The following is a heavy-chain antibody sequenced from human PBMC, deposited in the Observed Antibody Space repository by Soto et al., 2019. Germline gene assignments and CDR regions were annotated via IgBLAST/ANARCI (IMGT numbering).Heavy chain of an antibody. CDR1: GYTFTSYG. CDR3: ARGGDVNYYHGMDV. CDR2: ISAYNGKT. Sequence: QVQLVQSGGEVKKPGASVKLSCTASGYTFTSYGISWVRQAPVQGLEWMGWISAYNGKTNYAQNVQGRVTMTTDTSTRTAYMALRSLRSDDTAVDYGARGGDVNYYHGMDVWGQGTKVTVSS. V-gene: IGHV1-18*01. D-gene: IGHD5-12*01. J-gene: IGHJ6*02.